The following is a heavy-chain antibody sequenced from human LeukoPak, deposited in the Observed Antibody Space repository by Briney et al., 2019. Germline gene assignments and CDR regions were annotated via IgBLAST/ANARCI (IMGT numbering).Heavy chain of an antibody. V-gene: IGHV3-21*01. J-gene: IGHJ4*02. D-gene: IGHD3-22*01. CDR1: GFTFSSYS. CDR2: ISSSSSYI. Sequence: PGGSLRLSCAASGFTFSSYSMNWVRQAPGKGLEWVSSISSSSSYIYYADSVKGRITISRDNAKNSLYLQMNSLRAEDAAVYYCAKAKYYYDSSGYFDYWGQGTLVTVSS. CDR3: AKAKYYYDSSGYFDY.